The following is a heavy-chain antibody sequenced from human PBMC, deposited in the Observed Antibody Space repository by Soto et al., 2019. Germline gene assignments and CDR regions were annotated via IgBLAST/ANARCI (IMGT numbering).Heavy chain of an antibody. CDR1: GYTFTSYG. D-gene: IGHD4-17*01. CDR3: AREITTVTTKMGPLDAFDI. V-gene: IGHV1-18*01. CDR2: ISAYNGNT. Sequence: QVQLVQSGAEVKKSGASVKVSCKASGYTFTSYGISWVRQAPGQGLEWMGWISAYNGNTNYAQKLQGRVTMTTDTSTSTAYMELRSLRSDDTAVYYCAREITTVTTKMGPLDAFDIWGQGTMVTVSS. J-gene: IGHJ3*02.